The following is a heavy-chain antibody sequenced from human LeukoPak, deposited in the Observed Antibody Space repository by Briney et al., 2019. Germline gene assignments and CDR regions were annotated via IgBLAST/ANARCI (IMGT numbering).Heavy chain of an antibody. V-gene: IGHV3-7*01. Sequence: HPGGTLRLSYAASRLPLRRYWLSCVRQAPGKGLECGANIKEDGSEKYYVESVKDRFTSSRDNAENSLFLQMNSLRAEDTAVYYCAKDFAYYDILTGYYNDPDYWGQGTLVTVSS. J-gene: IGHJ4*02. CDR3: AKDFAYYDILTGYYNDPDY. CDR2: IKEDGSEK. D-gene: IGHD3-9*01. CDR1: RLPLRRYW.